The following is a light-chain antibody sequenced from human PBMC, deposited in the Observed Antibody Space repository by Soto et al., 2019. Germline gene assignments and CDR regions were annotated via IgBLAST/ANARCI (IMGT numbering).Light chain of an antibody. J-gene: IGLJ2*01. V-gene: IGLV2-14*01. CDR1: SSDVGGWNY. CDR2: DVS. CDR3: SSYTNSTTHVI. Sequence: QSALTQPASVSGSPGQSITISCTGTSSDVGGWNYVSWYQQHPGKAPKLTIYDVSNRASGVSNRFSGSKSDNTASLTISGLQAEDEADYHCSSYTNSTTHVIFGGGTKLTVL.